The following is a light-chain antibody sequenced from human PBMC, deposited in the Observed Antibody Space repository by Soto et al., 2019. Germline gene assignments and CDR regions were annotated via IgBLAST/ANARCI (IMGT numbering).Light chain of an antibody. CDR1: QSVSSSY. CDR3: QHFGSSLRT. Sequence: EIVLTQSPGTLSLSPGERATLSCRASQSVSSSYLAWYQQKPGQAPRLLIYGASSRATGIPDRFSGGGSGTDFTLTISRLEPEDFAVYYCQHFGSSLRTFGQGTKVDI. CDR2: GAS. J-gene: IGKJ1*01. V-gene: IGKV3-20*01.